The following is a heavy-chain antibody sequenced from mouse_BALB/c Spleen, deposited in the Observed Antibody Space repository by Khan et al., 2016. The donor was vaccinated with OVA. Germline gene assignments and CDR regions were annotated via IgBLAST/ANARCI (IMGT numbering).Heavy chain of an antibody. J-gene: IGHJ4*01. D-gene: IGHD2-14*01. Sequence: VQLQQSGAELARPGASVKMSCKASGYTFTSHTIHWVKQRPGQGLEWIGYINPRSDYTQYNQKFNDKATLTADISSSTAYMQLSSLTSEDSAVYYCARRTTEYALDYWGQGTSVTVSS. V-gene: IGHV1-4*01. CDR1: GYTFTSHT. CDR2: INPRSDYT. CDR3: ARRTTEYALDY.